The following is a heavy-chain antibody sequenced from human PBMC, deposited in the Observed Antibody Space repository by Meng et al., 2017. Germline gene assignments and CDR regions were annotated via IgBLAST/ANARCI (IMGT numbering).Heavy chain of an antibody. J-gene: IGHJ4*02. CDR1: GFSLSTSGVG. D-gene: IGHD3-3*01. V-gene: IGHV2-5*02. CDR3: AHSKKTYYDFWSGYLGYYFDY. CDR2: IYWDDDK. Sequence: QITLKESCPTLVKPTQTLTLTCTFSGFSLSTSGVGVGWIRQPPGKALEWLALIYWDDDKRYSPSLKSRLTITKDTSKNQVVLTMTNMDPVDTATYYCAHSKKTYYDFWSGYLGYYFDYWGQGTLVTVSS.